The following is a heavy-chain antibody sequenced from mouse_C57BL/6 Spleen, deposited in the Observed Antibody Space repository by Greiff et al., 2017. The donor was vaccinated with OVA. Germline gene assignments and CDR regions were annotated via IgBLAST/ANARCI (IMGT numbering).Heavy chain of an antibody. J-gene: IGHJ4*01. V-gene: IGHV1-64*01. D-gene: IGHD2-1*01. CDR1: GYTFTSYW. CDR2: IHPNSGST. CDR3: AREEIYYGNYGYAMDY. Sequence: QVQLQQPGAELVKPGASVKLSCKASGYTFTSYWMHWVKQRPGQGLEWIGMIHPNSGSTNYNEKFKSKATLTVDKSSSTAYMQLSSLTSEDSAVYYCAREEIYYGNYGYAMDYWGQGTSVTVSS.